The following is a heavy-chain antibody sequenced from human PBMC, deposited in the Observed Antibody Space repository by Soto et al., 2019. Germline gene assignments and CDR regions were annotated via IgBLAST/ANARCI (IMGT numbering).Heavy chain of an antibody. CDR1: GFTFSNAW. D-gene: IGHD2-15*01. CDR3: TTDPWDIVVVVAAADAFDI. V-gene: IGHV3-15*01. J-gene: IGHJ3*02. CDR2: IKSKTDGGTT. Sequence: GGSLRLSCAASGFTFSNAWMSGVRQAPGKGLEWVGRIKSKTDGGTTDYAAPVKGRFTISRDDSKNTLYLQMNSLKTEDTAVYYCTTDPWDIVVVVAAADAFDIWGQGTMVT.